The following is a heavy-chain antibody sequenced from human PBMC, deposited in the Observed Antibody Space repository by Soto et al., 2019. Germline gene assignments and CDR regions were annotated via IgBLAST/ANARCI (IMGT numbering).Heavy chain of an antibody. J-gene: IGHJ6*02. CDR3: ARGYDFWSGYPNYYYGMDV. CDR1: GDSVSRNSAA. V-gene: IGHV6-1*01. CDR2: ASYTSRWYN. D-gene: IGHD3-3*01. Sequence: SQTLSLTCAISGDSVSRNSAAWYWIRQSPSRGLEWLGRASYTSRWYNEYAESVKSRISINPDTSKNQFSLQLNSVSPEDTAVYYCARGYDFWSGYPNYYYGMDVWGQGTTVTVSS.